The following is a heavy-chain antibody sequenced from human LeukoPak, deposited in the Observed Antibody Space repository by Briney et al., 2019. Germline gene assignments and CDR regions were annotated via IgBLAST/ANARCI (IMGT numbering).Heavy chain of an antibody. CDR1: GGSISSSSYY. CDR3: ARHPSLLWFGMYPTYAFDI. Sequence: SETLSLTCTVSGGSISSSSYYWGWIRQPPGKGLEWIGSIYYSGSTYYNPSLKSRVTISVDTSKNQFSLKLSSVTAADTAVYYCARHPSLLWFGMYPTYAFDIWGEGTMVTVSS. V-gene: IGHV4-39*01. J-gene: IGHJ3*02. CDR2: IYYSGST. D-gene: IGHD3-10*01.